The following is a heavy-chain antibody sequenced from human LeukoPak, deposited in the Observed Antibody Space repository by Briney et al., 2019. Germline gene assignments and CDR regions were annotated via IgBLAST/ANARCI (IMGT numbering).Heavy chain of an antibody. J-gene: IGHJ4*02. CDR3: ARESRPSKLNLTQQLDY. V-gene: IGHV3-74*01. CDR2: INSDGSST. D-gene: IGHD6-13*01. CDR1: GFTFSSYW. Sequence: GGSLRLSCAASGFTFSSYWMHWVRQAPGKGLVWVSLINSDGSSTSYADSVKGRFTISRDNAKNTLYLQMNSLRAEDTAVYYCARESRPSKLNLTQQLDYWGQGTLVTVSS.